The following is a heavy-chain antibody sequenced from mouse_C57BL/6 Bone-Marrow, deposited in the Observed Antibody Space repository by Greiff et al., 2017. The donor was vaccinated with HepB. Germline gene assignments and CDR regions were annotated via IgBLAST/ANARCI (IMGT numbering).Heavy chain of an antibody. CDR1: GYSITSDY. J-gene: IGHJ3*01. V-gene: IGHV3-8*01. Sequence: EVKLMESGPGLAKPSQTLSLTCSVTGYSITSDYWNWIRKFPGNKLEYMGYISYSGSTYYNPSLKSRISITRDTSKNQYYLQLNSVTTEDTATYYCARSHYGSRAWFAYWGQGTLVTVSA. D-gene: IGHD1-1*01. CDR2: ISYSGST. CDR3: ARSHYGSRAWFAY.